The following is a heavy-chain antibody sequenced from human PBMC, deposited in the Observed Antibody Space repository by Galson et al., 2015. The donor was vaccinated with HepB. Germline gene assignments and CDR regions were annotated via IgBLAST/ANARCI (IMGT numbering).Heavy chain of an antibody. CDR2: IFHSGST. CDR1: GGSISSSSYY. Sequence: LSLTCTVSGGSISSSSYYWGWIRQPPGKELEWIGSIFHSGSTYYNPSLRSRVTVSVDTSNNQFSLRLSSVTAADTAVYYCARHEGSDYVLDYWGQGTLVTVSS. J-gene: IGHJ4*02. D-gene: IGHD3-16*01. V-gene: IGHV4-39*01. CDR3: ARHEGSDYVLDY.